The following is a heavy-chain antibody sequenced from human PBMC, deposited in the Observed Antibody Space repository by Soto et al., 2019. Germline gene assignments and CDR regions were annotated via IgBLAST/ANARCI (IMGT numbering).Heavy chain of an antibody. CDR3: ARVRHDNDSSGKYISGAFYI. D-gene: IGHD3-22*01. J-gene: IGHJ3*02. V-gene: IGHV4-4*07. Sequence: QVQLQESGPGLVKPSETLSLTCTVSGGSISSNYWSWIRQPAGKGLEWIGRIFTSGSTNYNPSLTSRVTMSVDTSKNQFSLNLSSVTAADTAVYYCARVRHDNDSSGKYISGAFYIWGQGTMVTVSS. CDR2: IFTSGST. CDR1: GGSISSNY.